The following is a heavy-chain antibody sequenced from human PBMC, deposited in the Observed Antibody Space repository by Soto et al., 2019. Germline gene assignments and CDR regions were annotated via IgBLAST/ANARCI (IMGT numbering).Heavy chain of an antibody. Sequence: PSQTLSLTCAISGDSVSSNSAAWNWIRQSPSRGLEWLGRTYYRSKWYNDYAVSVKSRITINPDTSKNQFSLQLNSVTPEDTAVYYCAREGYMAVAGTGYLYNWFDPWGQGTLVTVSS. CDR3: AREGYMAVAGTGYLYNWFDP. V-gene: IGHV6-1*01. CDR2: TYYRSKWYN. D-gene: IGHD6-19*01. CDR1: GDSVSSNSAA. J-gene: IGHJ5*02.